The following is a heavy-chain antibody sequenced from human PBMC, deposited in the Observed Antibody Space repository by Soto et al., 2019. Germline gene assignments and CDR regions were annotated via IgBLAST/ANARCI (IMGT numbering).Heavy chain of an antibody. Sequence: VSVKVSCKASGYTFTSYDINWVRQATGQGLEWMGWMNPNSGNTGYAQKFQGRVTMTRNTSISTAYMELSSLRSEDTAVYYCARGGYCSGGSCYGGAFDIWGQGTMVTVAS. CDR1: GYTFTSYD. CDR3: ARGGYCSGGSCYGGAFDI. D-gene: IGHD2-15*01. V-gene: IGHV1-8*01. J-gene: IGHJ3*02. CDR2: MNPNSGNT.